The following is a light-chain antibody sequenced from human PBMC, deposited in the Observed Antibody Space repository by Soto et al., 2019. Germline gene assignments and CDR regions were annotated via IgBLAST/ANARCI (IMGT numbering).Light chain of an antibody. Sequence: DLQLTQSPSSLSASVGDRVTITCRASQYISTYLNWYRQKPGKAPNLLIYGASSLQTGVPSRFSGSGSGTEFTLIITSVQPEDSVTYYCQQSYGTPNTFGQGTKLEIK. J-gene: IGKJ2*01. CDR3: QQSYGTPNT. V-gene: IGKV1-39*01. CDR1: QYISTY. CDR2: GAS.